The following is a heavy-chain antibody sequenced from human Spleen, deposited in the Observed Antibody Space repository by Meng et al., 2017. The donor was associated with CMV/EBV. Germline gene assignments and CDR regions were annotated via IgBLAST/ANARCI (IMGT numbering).Heavy chain of an antibody. CDR1: GDSISSYY. V-gene: IGHV4-59*01. CDR2: VYYSGST. D-gene: IGHD4-23*01. CDR3: ARRRPTTVINTSMA. Sequence: SETLSLTCTVSGDSISSYYWSWIRQPPGKGLEWIGHVYYSGSTDYNPSLKSRVTISADTSKNQFSLRLTSVTAADTAVYYCARRRPTTVINTSMAWGQGTLVTVSS. J-gene: IGHJ4*02.